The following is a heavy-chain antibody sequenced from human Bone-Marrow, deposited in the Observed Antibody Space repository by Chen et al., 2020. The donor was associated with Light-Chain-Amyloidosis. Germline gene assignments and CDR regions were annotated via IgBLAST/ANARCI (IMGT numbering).Heavy chain of an antibody. D-gene: IGHD3-9*01. CDR3: ATASLTDYWYPYDF. CDR1: GHTLTGLS. J-gene: IGHJ4*02. CDR2: FDPEEGEA. V-gene: IGHV1-24*01. Sequence: QVQLVQSGAEVKKPGASVKVSCKVSGHTLTGLSIHWVRQAPGKGLEWMGGFDPEEGEAIYAQKFEGRVTMTEDTSTDTAYMELRSLRSEDTATYYCATASLTDYWYPYDFWGQGTPVTVSS.